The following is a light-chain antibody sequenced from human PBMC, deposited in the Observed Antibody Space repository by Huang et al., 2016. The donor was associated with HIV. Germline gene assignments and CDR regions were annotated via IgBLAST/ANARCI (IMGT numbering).Light chain of an antibody. CDR1: QSVYSSSTSKDY. J-gene: IGKJ1*01. CDR3: QQYYSSPQT. CDR2: WAS. V-gene: IGKV4-1*01. Sequence: DIIMTQSPDSLAVSLGERATLNCRSSQSVYSSSTSKDYMAWFQQKPGQPPRLILFWASTREAGVPDRFSGSGSGTQFTLTIANLEAEDAAIYYCQQYYSSPQTFGQGTRVEVK.